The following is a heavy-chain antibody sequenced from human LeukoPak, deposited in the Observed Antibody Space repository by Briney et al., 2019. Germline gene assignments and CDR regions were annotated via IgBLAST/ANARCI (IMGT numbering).Heavy chain of an antibody. Sequence: GGSLRLSCSASGFTFSSYVMHWVRQAPGKGLEYVSAISSNGGITYYADSVKGRFTISRDNSKNTLFLQMSSLRPEDTAVYYCARGSGFLEWLSNWFDPWGQGTLVTVSS. CDR3: ARGSGFLEWLSNWFDP. CDR1: GFTFSSYV. J-gene: IGHJ5*02. V-gene: IGHV3-64D*06. CDR2: ISSNGGIT. D-gene: IGHD3-3*01.